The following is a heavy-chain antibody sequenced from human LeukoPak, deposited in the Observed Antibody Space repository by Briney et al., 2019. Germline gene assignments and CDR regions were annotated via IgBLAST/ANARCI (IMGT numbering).Heavy chain of an antibody. CDR3: ARGAVVVVADFDYYYGMDV. CDR2: IIPIFGTA. CDR1: GGTFSSYA. V-gene: IGHV1-69*13. D-gene: IGHD2-15*01. J-gene: IGHJ6*02. Sequence: SVKVSCKASGGTFSSYAISWVRQAPGQGLEWMGGIIPIFGTADYAQKFQGRVTITADESTSTAYMELSSLRSEDTAVYYCARGAVVVVADFDYYYGMDVWGQGTTVTVSS.